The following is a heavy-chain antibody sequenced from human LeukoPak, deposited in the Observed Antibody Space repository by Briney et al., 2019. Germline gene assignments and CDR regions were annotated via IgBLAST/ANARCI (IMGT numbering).Heavy chain of an antibody. CDR1: GFTFSNYA. Sequence: GGSLRLSCAAPGFTFSNYAMSWVRQAPGKGLEWVSGISGSGGSTYYADSVKGRFTISRDNSQNTLYLQMSSLGAEDTAVYYCAKGDTHYYGSSGYYYWGQGTLVTVSS. J-gene: IGHJ4*02. CDR3: AKGDTHYYGSSGYYY. CDR2: ISGSGGST. D-gene: IGHD3-22*01. V-gene: IGHV3-23*01.